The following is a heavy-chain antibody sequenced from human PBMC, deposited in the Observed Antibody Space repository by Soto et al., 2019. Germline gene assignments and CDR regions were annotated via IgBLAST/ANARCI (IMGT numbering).Heavy chain of an antibody. V-gene: IGHV4-4*03. D-gene: IGHD3-3*01. J-gene: IGHJ3*02. CDR2: IYHSGST. Sequence: PEDLCVPRGGSGGLPRRSNWCGWRRQPPGKGLEWIGEIYHSGSTNYNQSLKSRVTISVDKSKNQFSLKLSSVTAADTDVYYCARDANRNYDFWSGYRSSYAFAIWGQGPMVT. CDR3: ARDANRNYDFWSGYRSSYAFAI. CDR1: GGLPRRSNW.